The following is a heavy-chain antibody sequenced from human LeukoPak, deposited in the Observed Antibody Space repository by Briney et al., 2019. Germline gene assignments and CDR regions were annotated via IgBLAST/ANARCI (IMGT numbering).Heavy chain of an antibody. D-gene: IGHD1-26*01. CDR3: EGRGLYYYDGMDV. Sequence: GGSLRLSCAASGFTFRNYVMSWVRQAPGKGLEWVSFISDSGGSTFYADSVKGRFTISRDNSKNTLLLQMNSLRAEDTAVYYCEGRGLYYYDGMDVWGQGTTVTVS. J-gene: IGHJ6*02. V-gene: IGHV3-23*01. CDR1: GFTFRNYV. CDR2: ISDSGGST.